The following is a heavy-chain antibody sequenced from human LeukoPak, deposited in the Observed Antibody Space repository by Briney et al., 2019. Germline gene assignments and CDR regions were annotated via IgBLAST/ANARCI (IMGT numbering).Heavy chain of an antibody. CDR1: GYTFTGYY. Sequence: ASLKVSCKASGYTFTGYYMHSVRQAPGHRLGWMGGIDPNSGGTDYAKKFQGRVTMTRDTSISTADIEFTRLRSDDTAMYYCAIGMLRGAAADYWGQGTLVTVSS. D-gene: IGHD3-10*01. CDR2: IDPNSGGT. V-gene: IGHV1-2*02. J-gene: IGHJ4*02. CDR3: AIGMLRGAAADY.